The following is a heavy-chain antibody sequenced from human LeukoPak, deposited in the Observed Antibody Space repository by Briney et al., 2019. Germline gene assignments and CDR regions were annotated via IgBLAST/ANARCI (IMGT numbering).Heavy chain of an antibody. CDR1: GLTGSHNY. CDR2: IHTSGDT. Sequence: GGSLRLSCAASGLTGSHNYVSWVRQAPGKGLEWVSAIHTSGDTCYADSVKGRFTISRDTSKNTLYLQINSLRVEDTAVYYCIVFGDSIHWGQGTLVTVSS. V-gene: IGHV3-53*01. D-gene: IGHD4-17*01. J-gene: IGHJ4*02. CDR3: IVFGDSIH.